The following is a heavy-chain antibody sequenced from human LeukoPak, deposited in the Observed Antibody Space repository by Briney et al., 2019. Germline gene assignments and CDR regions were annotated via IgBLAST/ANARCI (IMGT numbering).Heavy chain of an antibody. V-gene: IGHV3-64*02. Sequence: GGSLRLSCAASGFTSSSYAMHWVRQAPGKGLEYVSAISSNGGSTYYADSVKGRFTISRDNSKNTLYLQMGSLRAEDMAVYYCARTRSGSYYGPFDYWGQGTLVTVSS. D-gene: IGHD1-26*01. J-gene: IGHJ4*02. CDR3: ARTRSGSYYGPFDY. CDR2: ISSNGGST. CDR1: GFTSSSYA.